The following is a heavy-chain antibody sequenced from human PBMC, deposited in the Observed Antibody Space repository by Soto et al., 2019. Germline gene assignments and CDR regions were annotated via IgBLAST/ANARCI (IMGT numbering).Heavy chain of an antibody. CDR1: RFTFGSHA. CDR2: ISGSGGST. Sequence: GGSLRLSSAASRFTFGSHAMGWVRQPPRKGLEWVSAISGSGGSTYYAGSVKGRLTISRDNSKNTLYMQMNSVRAEDTAVYYCAKARPITMIVVVINPVDYWGQGTLVTVSS. J-gene: IGHJ4*02. D-gene: IGHD3-22*01. CDR3: AKARPITMIVVVINPVDY. V-gene: IGHV3-23*01.